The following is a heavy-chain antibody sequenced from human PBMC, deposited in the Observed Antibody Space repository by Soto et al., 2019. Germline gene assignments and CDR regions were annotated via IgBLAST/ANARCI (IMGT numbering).Heavy chain of an antibody. J-gene: IGHJ4*02. CDR3: ARERAEAPAVDF. CDR1: GSTFSRYW. Sequence: EVQLVESGGDLVQPGGSLRLSCAASGSTFSRYWMTWVRQAPGKGLEWVANIGQDGSEKYYVDSVKGRFTISRDNAKNSLYLQMNSLRAEDTAVYYCARERAEAPAVDFWGQGTLVPVSS. V-gene: IGHV3-7*01. CDR2: IGQDGSEK.